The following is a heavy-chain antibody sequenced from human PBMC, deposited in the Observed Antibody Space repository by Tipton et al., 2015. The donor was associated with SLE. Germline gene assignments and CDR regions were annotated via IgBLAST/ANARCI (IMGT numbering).Heavy chain of an antibody. D-gene: IGHD6-13*01. V-gene: IGHV4-61*01. J-gene: IGHJ4*02. CDR3: ARSVGYGSSWAHFDY. Sequence: GLVKPSETLSLTCTVSGGSISSGSYYWSWIRQHPGKGLEWIGYIYDTGSTNYNPSLQSRVPISVDTSKNQFSLKQGSVTAADTAVYFCARSVGYGSSWAHFDYWGQGTLVTVSS. CDR1: GGSISSGSYY. CDR2: IYDTGST.